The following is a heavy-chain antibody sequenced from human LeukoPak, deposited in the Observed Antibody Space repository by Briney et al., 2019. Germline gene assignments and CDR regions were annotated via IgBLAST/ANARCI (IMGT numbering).Heavy chain of an antibody. J-gene: IGHJ4*02. CDR1: GFTFSSYG. CDR2: ISYDVSNK. CDR3: AGDGPRYCSGGICYSDH. Sequence: TGQSLTLSCAASGFTFSSYGMHWVRQAPGKGLEWVAAISYDVSNKYYADSVKGRFTISRDNSKNTPYLQMDSLRAEDTALYYCAGDGPRYCSGGICYSDHWGQGTLVTVSS. D-gene: IGHD2-15*01. V-gene: IGHV3-30*03.